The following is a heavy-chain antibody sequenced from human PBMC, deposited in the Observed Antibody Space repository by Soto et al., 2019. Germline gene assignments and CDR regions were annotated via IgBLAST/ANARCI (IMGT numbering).Heavy chain of an antibody. CDR2: IRSKAYGGTT. D-gene: IGHD2-15*01. V-gene: IGHV3-49*03. CDR1: GFTFGDYA. Sequence: GGSLRLSCTASGFTFGDYAMSWFRQAPGKGLEWVGFIRSKAYGGTTEYAASVKGRFTISRDDSKSIAYLQMNSLKTEDTAVYYCTRGGCSGGSCRHYYYYGMDVWGQGTTVTVSS. J-gene: IGHJ6*02. CDR3: TRGGCSGGSCRHYYYYGMDV.